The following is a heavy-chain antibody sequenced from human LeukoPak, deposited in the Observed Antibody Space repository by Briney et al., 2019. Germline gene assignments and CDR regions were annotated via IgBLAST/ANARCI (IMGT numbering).Heavy chain of an antibody. CDR2: IIPIFGTA. V-gene: IGHV1-69*05. CDR3: ARRPRGRSSSWYYLDY. Sequence: SVKVSCKASGGTFSSYAISWVRQAPGQGLEWMGGIIPIFGTANYAQKFQGRVTITTDESTSTAYMELSSLRSEDTAVYYCARRPRGRSSSWYYLDYWGQGTLVTVSS. D-gene: IGHD6-13*01. CDR1: GGTFSSYA. J-gene: IGHJ4*02.